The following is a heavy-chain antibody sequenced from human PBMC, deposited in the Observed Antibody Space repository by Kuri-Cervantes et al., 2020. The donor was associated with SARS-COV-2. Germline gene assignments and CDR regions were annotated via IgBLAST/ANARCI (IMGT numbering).Heavy chain of an antibody. V-gene: IGHV3-21*01. D-gene: IGHD1-14*01. CDR3: ARDSVAEHYYYGMDV. CDR1: GFTFSSYS. CDR2: ISSSSSYI. Sequence: GESLKISCAASGFTFSSYSMNWVRQAPGKGLEWVSSISSSSSYIYYADSVKGRFTISRDNAKNSLYLQMSSLRAEDTAVYYCARDSVAEHYYYGMDVWGQGTTVTVSS. J-gene: IGHJ6*02.